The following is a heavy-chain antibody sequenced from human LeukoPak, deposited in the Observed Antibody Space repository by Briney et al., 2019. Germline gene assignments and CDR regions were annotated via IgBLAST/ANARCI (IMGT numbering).Heavy chain of an antibody. CDR1: GFTLSTYS. V-gene: IGHV3-21*01. D-gene: IGHD2-2*01. Sequence: GGSLRLSCAASGFTLSTYSMNWVRQAPGKGLEWVASISNSGSYVYYADSVTGRFTISRDNAKNSLYLQMNSLRAEDTAVYYCARRYCSSTNCYAFDIWGQGTMVTVSS. CDR2: ISNSGSYV. CDR3: ARRYCSSTNCYAFDI. J-gene: IGHJ3*02.